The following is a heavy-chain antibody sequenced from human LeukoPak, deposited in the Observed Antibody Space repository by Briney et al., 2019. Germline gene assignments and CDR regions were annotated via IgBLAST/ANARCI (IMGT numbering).Heavy chain of an antibody. CDR3: ARDAGATVVYFQH. Sequence: ASVKVSCKASGGTFSSYAISWVRQAPGQGLEWMGRIIPILGIANYAQKFQGRVSITADKSTSTAYMELSSLRSEDTAVYYCARDAGATVVYFQHWGQGTLVTVSS. CDR1: GGTFSSYA. J-gene: IGHJ1*01. V-gene: IGHV1-69*04. D-gene: IGHD1-26*01. CDR2: IIPILGIA.